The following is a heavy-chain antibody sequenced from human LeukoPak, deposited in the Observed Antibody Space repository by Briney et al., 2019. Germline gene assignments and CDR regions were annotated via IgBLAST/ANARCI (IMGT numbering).Heavy chain of an antibody. D-gene: IGHD3-10*01. CDR2: INSDGSST. CDR1: GFTISSYW. Sequence: GGSLRLSCGASGFTISSYWMHWIRQAPGKGLVWVSRINSDGSSTSYADSVKGRFTISRDNAKNTLYLQMNSLRAEDTAVYYFERDVYYGSESYSNDAFDIWGQGTMVTVSS. CDR3: ERDVYYGSESYSNDAFDI. J-gene: IGHJ3*02. V-gene: IGHV3-74*01.